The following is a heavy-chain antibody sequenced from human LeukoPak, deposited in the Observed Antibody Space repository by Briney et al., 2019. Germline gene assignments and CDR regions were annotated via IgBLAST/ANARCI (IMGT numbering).Heavy chain of an antibody. CDR2: LYYSGST. CDR1: GGSISSGVYY. D-gene: IGHD3-10*01. J-gene: IGHJ5*02. V-gene: IGHV4-31*03. Sequence: SQTLSLTCTVSGGSISSGVYYWSWIRQHPGKGLEWIGYLYYSGSTYYNPSLKSRLTISIDTSKNQFSLKLSSVTAADTAVYYCVRDRVRGTITYAGFDPWGQGTLVTVSS. CDR3: VRDRVRGTITYAGFDP.